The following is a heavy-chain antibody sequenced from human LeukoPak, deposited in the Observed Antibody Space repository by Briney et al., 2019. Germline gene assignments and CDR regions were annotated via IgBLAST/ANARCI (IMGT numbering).Heavy chain of an antibody. CDR3: ASYSGIYSAFEI. V-gene: IGHV4-4*07. CDR1: GGSISSYY. J-gene: IGHJ3*02. Sequence: SETLSLTCTVSGGSISSYYWNWIRQSAGKGLEWIGRIYSSGSTNYNPSLKSRVTMSVDTSKNHFSLTLNAVTAADTAVYYCASYSGIYSAFEIWSQGTLVTVSS. CDR2: IYSSGST. D-gene: IGHD1-26*01.